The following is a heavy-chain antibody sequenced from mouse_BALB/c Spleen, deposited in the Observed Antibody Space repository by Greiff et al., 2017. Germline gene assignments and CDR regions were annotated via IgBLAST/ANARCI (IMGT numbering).Heavy chain of an antibody. D-gene: IGHD2-2*01. J-gene: IGHJ4*01. CDR3: ARLYGYDPNYYAMDY. V-gene: IGHV3-2*02. CDR1: GYSITSDYA. Sequence: DVKLQESGPGLVKPSQSLSLTCTVTGYSITSDYAWNWIRQFPGNKLEWMGYISYSGSTSYNPSLKSRISITRDTSKNQFFLQLNSVTTEDTATYYCARLYGYDPNYYAMDYWGQGTSVTVSS. CDR2: ISYSGST.